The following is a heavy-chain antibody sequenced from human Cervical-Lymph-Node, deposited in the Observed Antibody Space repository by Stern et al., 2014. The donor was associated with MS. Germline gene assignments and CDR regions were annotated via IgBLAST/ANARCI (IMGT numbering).Heavy chain of an antibody. D-gene: IGHD3-22*01. CDR1: GFAFSNYW. CDR2: INSDGTTT. Sequence: EVQLVESGGGLVQPGGSLSLSCAASGFAFSNYWMHWVRQVPGKGLVWVSRINSDGTTTAYADSVKGRFTISRDNAKNTLFLQMKSLRVDDTAVYYCARDDSSGYAVWGQGSLVTVSS. J-gene: IGHJ4*02. CDR3: ARDDSSGYAV. V-gene: IGHV3-74*01.